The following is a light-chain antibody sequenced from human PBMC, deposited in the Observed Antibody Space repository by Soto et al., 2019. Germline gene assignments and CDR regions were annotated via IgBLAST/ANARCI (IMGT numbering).Light chain of an antibody. CDR2: GDT. CDR1: SSNIGAGYD. CDR3: QSFDRSLSGWV. Sequence: QSVLTQPPSVSGAPGQRVTISCTGGSSNIGAGYDVHWYQQLPGTAPKLLIYGDTSRPSGVPDRFSGSKSGTSASLAITGLQAEDEADYYCQSFDRSLSGWVFGGGTKLTVL. V-gene: IGLV1-40*01. J-gene: IGLJ3*02.